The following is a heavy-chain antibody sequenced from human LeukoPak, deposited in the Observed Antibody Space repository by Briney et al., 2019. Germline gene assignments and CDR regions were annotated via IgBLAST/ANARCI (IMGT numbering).Heavy chain of an antibody. D-gene: IGHD4-17*01. CDR3: ARLYGETGNY. CDR2: INHSGST. J-gene: IGHJ4*02. CDR1: RASFSGYY. V-gene: IGHV4-34*01. Sequence: PSETLSLTCAVYRASFSGYYWSWIRQPPGKGLEWIGEINHSGSTNYNPSLKSRVTISVDTSKNQFSLKLSSVTAADTAVYYCARLYGETGNYWGQGTLVTVSS.